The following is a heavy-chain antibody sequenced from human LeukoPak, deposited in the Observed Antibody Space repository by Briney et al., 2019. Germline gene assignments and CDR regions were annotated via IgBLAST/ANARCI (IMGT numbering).Heavy chain of an antibody. J-gene: IGHJ4*02. V-gene: IGHV4-39*01. Sequence: PSETLSLTCTVSGGSISSSSYYWGWIRQPPGKGLEWIGSIYYSGSTYYNPSLKSRVTISVDTSKNQFSLKLSSVTAADTAVYYWSPRGVRGVNNDYWGQGTLVTVSS. CDR1: GGSISSSSYY. CDR2: IYYSGST. CDR3: SPRGVRGVNNDY. D-gene: IGHD3-10*01.